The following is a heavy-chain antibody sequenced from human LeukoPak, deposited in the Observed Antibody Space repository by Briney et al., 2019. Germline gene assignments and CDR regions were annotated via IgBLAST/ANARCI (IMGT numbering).Heavy chain of an antibody. J-gene: IGHJ5*02. Sequence: PSETLSLTCTVSGGSISSGSYYWSWIQQPAGKGLEWIGRIYTSGSTNYNPSLKSRVTISVDTSKNQFSLKLSSVTAADTAVHYCARDLYGDYAWGRWFDPWGQGTLVTVSS. CDR3: ARDLYGDYAWGRWFDP. CDR1: GGSISSGSYY. CDR2: IYTSGST. D-gene: IGHD4-17*01. V-gene: IGHV4-61*02.